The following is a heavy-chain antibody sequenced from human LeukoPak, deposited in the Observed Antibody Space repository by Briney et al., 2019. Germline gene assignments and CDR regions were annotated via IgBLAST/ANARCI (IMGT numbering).Heavy chain of an antibody. J-gene: IGHJ4*02. Sequence: PGGSLRLSCAASGFTFSSYNMNWVRQAPGKGLEWVSSISSSSSYIYYADSVKGRFTISRGNAKNSLYLQMNSLRVEDTAVYYCARAPTFSGWFDYWGQGTLVTVSS. V-gene: IGHV3-21*01. CDR1: GFTFSSYN. D-gene: IGHD6-19*01. CDR3: ARAPTFSGWFDY. CDR2: ISSSSSYI.